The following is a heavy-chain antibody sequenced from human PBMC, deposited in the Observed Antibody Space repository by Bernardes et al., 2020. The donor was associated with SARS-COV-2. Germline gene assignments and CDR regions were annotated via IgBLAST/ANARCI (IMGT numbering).Heavy chain of an antibody. V-gene: IGHV4-59*01. J-gene: IGHJ4*02. D-gene: IGHD2-15*01. CDR2: IFYSGST. CDR3: ARLYCSGRNCYPLYFDY. CDR1: GGSMITEY. Sequence: ETLSLTCFVSGGSMITEYWSWIRQPPGKGLEWIGYIFYSGSTNYNPSLESRVTISVDTSKSQFSLRLRSVTPADTAVYYCARLYCSGRNCYPLYFDYWGQGALVTVSS.